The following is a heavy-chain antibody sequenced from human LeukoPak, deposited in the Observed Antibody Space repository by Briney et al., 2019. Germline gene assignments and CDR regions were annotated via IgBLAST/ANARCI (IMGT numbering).Heavy chain of an antibody. CDR3: AKETPEGVTFDY. D-gene: IGHD5-18*01. CDR2: ISGSGGST. V-gene: IGHV3-23*01. Sequence: GGSLRLSCAASGFTFSSYAMSWVRQAPGKGLEWVSAISGSGGSTYYADSVKGRFIISRDNSKNTLFLQMSSLRAEDTAVYYCAKETPEGVTFDYWGQGTLVTVSS. CDR1: GFTFSSYA. J-gene: IGHJ4*02.